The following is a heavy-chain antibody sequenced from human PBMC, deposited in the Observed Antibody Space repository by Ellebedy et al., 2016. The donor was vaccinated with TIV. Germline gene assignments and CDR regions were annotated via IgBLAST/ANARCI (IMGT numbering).Heavy chain of an antibody. CDR2: INHSGRT. Sequence: MPSETLSLTCAVYGGSFSGYYWSWIRQPPGKGLEWIGEINHSGRTNYNPSLKSRVTISVDPSKNQFSLKLSSGTAADTAVYYCARERGGVSYYVVRYFDLWGRGTLVTVSS. V-gene: IGHV4-34*01. CDR1: GGSFSGYY. J-gene: IGHJ2*01. CDR3: ARERGGVSYYVVRYFDL. D-gene: IGHD1-26*01.